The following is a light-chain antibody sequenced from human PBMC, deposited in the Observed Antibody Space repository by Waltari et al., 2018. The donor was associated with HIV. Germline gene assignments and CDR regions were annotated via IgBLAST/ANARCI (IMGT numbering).Light chain of an antibody. CDR3: QSYDSGLSVV. Sequence: QSVLTQPPSVSGAPGQRVTISCTGNSSNIGAGFDVHWYQQLPETAPKLLIYGDTNRPSGVPDRFSCSKSGTSASLAITGLQAEDEADYYCQSYDSGLSVVFGGGTKLTVL. J-gene: IGLJ3*02. V-gene: IGLV1-40*01. CDR2: GDT. CDR1: SSNIGAGFD.